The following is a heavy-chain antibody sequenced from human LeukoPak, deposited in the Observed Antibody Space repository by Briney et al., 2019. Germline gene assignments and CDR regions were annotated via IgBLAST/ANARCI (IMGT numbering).Heavy chain of an antibody. CDR2: IIPIFGTA. CDR1: GGTFSSYA. D-gene: IGHD3-16*01. J-gene: IGHJ4*02. CDR3: ASSSSDYVWGSYDY. Sequence: SVKVSCKASGGTFSSYAISWVRQAPGQGLEWMGGIIPIFGTACYAQKFQGRVTITTDESTSTAYMELSSLRSEDTAVYYCASSSSDYVWGSYDYWGQGTLVTVSS. V-gene: IGHV1-69*05.